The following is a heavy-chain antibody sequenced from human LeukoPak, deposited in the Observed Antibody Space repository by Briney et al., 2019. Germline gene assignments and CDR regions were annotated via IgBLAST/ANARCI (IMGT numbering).Heavy chain of an antibody. CDR2: IIPISGTT. V-gene: IGHV1-69*06. CDR3: ARGRGTSGSNRDFYYYYYMDV. Sequence: SVKVSCKASGGTLNSYVISWVRQAPGQGLEWMGGIIPISGTTNYAQKFQGRVTITADKSTSTAYMELSSLRHDDLAVYYCARGRGTSGSNRDFYYYYYMDVWGKGTTVTVSS. J-gene: IGHJ6*03. CDR1: GGTLNSYV. D-gene: IGHD1/OR15-1a*01.